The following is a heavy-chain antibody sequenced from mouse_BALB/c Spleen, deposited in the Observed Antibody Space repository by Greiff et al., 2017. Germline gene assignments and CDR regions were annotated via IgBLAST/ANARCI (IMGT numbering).Heavy chain of an antibody. J-gene: IGHJ2*01. V-gene: IGHV3-2*02. Sequence: EVQLVESGPGLVKPSQSLSLTCTVTGYSFTCDYAWNCIRQLPGNKLVWMAYISYCGSTSYNPSLKSRISITRDTSKNQFFLQLNSVTTEDTATYYCARNGYDYFDYWGQGTTLTVSS. CDR1: GYSFTCDYA. D-gene: IGHD1-2*01. CDR2: ISYCGST. CDR3: ARNGYDYFDY.